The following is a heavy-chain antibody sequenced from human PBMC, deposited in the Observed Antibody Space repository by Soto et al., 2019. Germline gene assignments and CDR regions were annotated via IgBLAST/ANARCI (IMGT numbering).Heavy chain of an antibody. Sequence: QVQLVESGGGVVQPGRSLRLSCAASGFTFSSYAISWVRQAPGQGLEWMGGIIPIFGTANYAQKFQGRVTITADESTSTAYMELSSLRSEDTAVYYCARVRDGYNLGWFDPWGQGTLVTVSS. J-gene: IGHJ5*02. D-gene: IGHD5-12*01. V-gene: IGHV1-69*01. CDR2: IIPIFGTA. CDR1: GFTFSSYA. CDR3: ARVRDGYNLGWFDP.